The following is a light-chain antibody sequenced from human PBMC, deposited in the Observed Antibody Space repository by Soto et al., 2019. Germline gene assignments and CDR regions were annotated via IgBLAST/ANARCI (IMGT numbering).Light chain of an antibody. CDR2: DAS. J-gene: IGKJ2*01. CDR3: QQRYNRYT. CDR1: QSISSY. Sequence: EIVLTQSPATLSLSPGERATLSCRASQSISSYLAWFQQKPGQAPRLLIYDASSRATGIPARFSGSGSGTDFTLTISSAESEDSAAYYCQQRYNRYTFGQGTKLEIK. V-gene: IGKV3-11*01.